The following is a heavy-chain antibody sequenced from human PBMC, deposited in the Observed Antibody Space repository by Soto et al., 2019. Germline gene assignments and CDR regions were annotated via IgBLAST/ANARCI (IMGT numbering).Heavy chain of an antibody. J-gene: IGHJ6*02. CDR3: ARHFWSGYFDYYYYGMDV. D-gene: IGHD3-3*02. CDR2: IYYSGST. V-gene: IGHV4-61*01. Sequence: SETLSLTCTVSGGSVSSGSYYWSWIRQPPGKGLEWIEYIYYSGSTNYNPSLKSRVTISVDTSKNQFSLKLSSVTAADTAVYYCARHFWSGYFDYYYYGMDVWGPGTLVTVSS. CDR1: GGSVSSGSYY.